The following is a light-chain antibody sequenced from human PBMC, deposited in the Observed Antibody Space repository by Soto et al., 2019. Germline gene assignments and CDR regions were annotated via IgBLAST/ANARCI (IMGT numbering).Light chain of an antibody. CDR2: EVT. Sequence: QSVLNQPASVSGSPGQSVTISCTATSSDVENYKLVSWYQQHPGKAPKLIIYEVTKRPSGVSNRFSGSKSANTASLTISGFQPEDEADYCCCSSVGSYVFGTGTKVTVL. CDR3: CSSVGSYV. V-gene: IGLV2-23*02. CDR1: SSDVENYKL. J-gene: IGLJ1*01.